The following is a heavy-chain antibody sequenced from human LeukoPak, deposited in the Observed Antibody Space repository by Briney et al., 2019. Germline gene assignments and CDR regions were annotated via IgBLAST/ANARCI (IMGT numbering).Heavy chain of an antibody. CDR2: IRKKGYGETT. Sequence: GGSLRLSCTASGFTFCDDAWSWFRQAPGKGLEWICFIRKKGYGETTDYAASVRGRFTISREDSKSIAYLQMNSLKTDDTAVYYCTGTIDYGDYAVGAMDYWGQGTLVTVSS. CDR1: GFTFCDDA. J-gene: IGHJ4*02. CDR3: TGTIDYGDYAVGAMDY. D-gene: IGHD4-17*01. V-gene: IGHV3-49*03.